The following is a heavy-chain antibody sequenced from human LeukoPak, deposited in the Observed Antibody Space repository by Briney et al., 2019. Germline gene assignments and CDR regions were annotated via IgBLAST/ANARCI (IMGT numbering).Heavy chain of an antibody. J-gene: IGHJ6*03. Sequence: SETLSLTCAVYGGSFSGYYWSWIRQPPGKGLEWIGEINHSGSTNYNPSLKSRVTISVDTSKNQFSLKLSSVTAAATAVYYCARAPAYSSSRRVNYYYYYMDVWGKGTTVTVSS. CDR2: INHSGST. CDR3: ARAPAYSSSRRVNYYYYYMDV. V-gene: IGHV4-34*01. CDR1: GGSFSGYY. D-gene: IGHD6-6*01.